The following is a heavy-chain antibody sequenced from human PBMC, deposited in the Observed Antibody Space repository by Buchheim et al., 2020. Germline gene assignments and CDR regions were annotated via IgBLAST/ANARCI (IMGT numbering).Heavy chain of an antibody. D-gene: IGHD3-22*01. CDR1: GFSFSNYE. J-gene: IGHJ6*01. Sequence: EVQLVESGGGLVQPGGSLRLSCAASGFSFSNYEMNRVRQAPGMGLEWVSYISNSGSTIFSPDPLKARFTISRDNAKNSLYFQMNSLRAEDAAVYYCARVSRVEVQVVIDDCWG. CDR3: ARVSRVEVQVVIDDC. CDR2: ISNSGSTI. V-gene: IGHV3-48*03.